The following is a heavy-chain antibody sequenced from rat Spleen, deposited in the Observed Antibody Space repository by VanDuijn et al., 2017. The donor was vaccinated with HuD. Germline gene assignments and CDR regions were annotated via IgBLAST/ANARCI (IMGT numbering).Heavy chain of an antibody. J-gene: IGHJ2*01. CDR1: GFTFSNYY. D-gene: IGHD1-4*01. CDR3: TRRPGDFDY. Sequence: EVQLVESGGGLVQPGRSLKLSCAASGFTFSNYYMAWVRQAPTKGLEWVAYISPSGGSTYYPDSVKGRFTISREDGRSTLYLQMNSLRSEDTATYYCTRRPGDFDYWGQGVMVTVSS. CDR2: ISPSGGST. V-gene: IGHV5-27*01.